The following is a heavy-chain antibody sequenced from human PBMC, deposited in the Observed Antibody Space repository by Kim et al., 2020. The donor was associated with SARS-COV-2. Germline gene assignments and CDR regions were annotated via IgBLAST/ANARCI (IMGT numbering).Heavy chain of an antibody. V-gene: IGHV4-34*01. Sequence: SETLSLTCAVYGGSFSGYYWSWIRQPPGKGLEWIGEINHSGSTNYNPSLKSRVTISVDTSKNQFSLKLSSVTAADTAVYYCARAGLLLLWFGESLFGAFDIWGQGTMVTVSS. J-gene: IGHJ3*02. CDR3: ARAGLLLLWFGESLFGAFDI. CDR2: INHSGST. D-gene: IGHD3-10*01. CDR1: GGSFSGYY.